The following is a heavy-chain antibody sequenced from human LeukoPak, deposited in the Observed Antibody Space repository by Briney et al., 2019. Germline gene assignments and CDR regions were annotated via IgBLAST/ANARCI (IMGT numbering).Heavy chain of an antibody. Sequence: GWSLRLSCVASGFIFSDYYLSWIRQAPGKGREWVSYISSSGSTIHYADSVKGRFTISRDNAKNSLYLQMNSLRAEDTAVYYCARVNNWNDYWGQGTLVTVSS. J-gene: IGHJ4*02. CDR1: GFIFSDYY. V-gene: IGHV3-11*01. CDR2: ISSSGSTI. D-gene: IGHD1-20*01. CDR3: ARVNNWNDY.